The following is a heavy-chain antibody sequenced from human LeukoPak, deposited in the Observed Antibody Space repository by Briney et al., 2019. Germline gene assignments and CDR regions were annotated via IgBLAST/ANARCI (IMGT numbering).Heavy chain of an antibody. CDR2: INHSGST. Sequence: PSETLSLTCAVYGGSFSGYYSSWIRQPPRKGLEWIGEINHSGSTNNNPSLKSRVTISVDTSKNQFSLKLSSLTAADTAVYYCARERNRGELLLSHFDYWGQGTLVTVSS. CDR1: GGSFSGYY. CDR3: ARERNRGELLLSHFDY. J-gene: IGHJ4*02. D-gene: IGHD3-10*01. V-gene: IGHV4-34*01.